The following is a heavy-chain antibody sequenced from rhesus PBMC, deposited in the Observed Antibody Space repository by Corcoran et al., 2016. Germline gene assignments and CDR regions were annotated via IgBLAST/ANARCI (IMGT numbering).Heavy chain of an antibody. Sequence: EVQLVESGGGLAKPGGSLRLSCAASGFTFSSYWLNWVRQTPGKGLEWISAINSGGGSTYYADSVKGRFTISRDNSKNTLSLKMNSLRAEDTAVYYCAKDGYCTGSGCYGYYYGVDSWGQGVVVTVSS. D-gene: IGHD2-21*01. J-gene: IGHJ6*01. CDR1: GFTFSSYW. CDR2: INSGGGST. CDR3: AKDGYCTGSGCYGYYYGVDS. V-gene: IGHV3S42*01.